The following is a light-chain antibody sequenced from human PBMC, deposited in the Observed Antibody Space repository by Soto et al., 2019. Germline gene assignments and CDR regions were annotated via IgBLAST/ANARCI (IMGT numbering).Light chain of an antibody. CDR3: QQYNSWYT. CDR2: KAS. Sequence: DIQMTQSPSTLSASVGDRVTITCRASQSISSWLAWYQQKPGKAPKLLIYKASSLESGVPSRFSGSGSGTEFTLTISSLQPDDFATYYCQQYNSWYTFGQETKLEIK. CDR1: QSISSW. J-gene: IGKJ2*01. V-gene: IGKV1-5*03.